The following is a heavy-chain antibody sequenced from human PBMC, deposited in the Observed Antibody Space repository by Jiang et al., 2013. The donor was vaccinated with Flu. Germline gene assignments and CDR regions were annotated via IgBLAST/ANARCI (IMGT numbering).Heavy chain of an antibody. V-gene: IGHV4-39*01. D-gene: IGHD2-8*01. J-gene: IGHJ6*02. Sequence: KSRVTISVDTSKNQFSLKLSSVTAADTAVYYCARHVGDCTNGVCYLGYYGMDVWGQGTTVTVSS. CDR3: ARHVGDCTNGVCYLGYYGMDV.